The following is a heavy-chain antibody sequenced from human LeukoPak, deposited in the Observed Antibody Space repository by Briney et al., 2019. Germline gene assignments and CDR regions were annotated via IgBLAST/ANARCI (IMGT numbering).Heavy chain of an antibody. CDR1: GFTFSSYS. Sequence: GGSLRLSCAASGFTFSSYSMNWVRQAPGKGLEWVSSISSSSSYIYYADSVKGRFTISRDNAKNSLYLQMNSLRAEDTAVYYCASGGATTPFDYWGQGTLVTVSS. CDR2: ISSSSSYI. V-gene: IGHV3-21*01. J-gene: IGHJ4*02. CDR3: ASGGATTPFDY. D-gene: IGHD1-26*01.